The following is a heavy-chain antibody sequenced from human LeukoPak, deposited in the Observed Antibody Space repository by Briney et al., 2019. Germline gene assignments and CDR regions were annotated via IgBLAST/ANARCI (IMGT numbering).Heavy chain of an antibody. V-gene: IGHV3-23*01. CDR1: GFTFNSYA. Sequence: PGGSLRLSCAASGFTFNSYAMSWVRQAPGKGLEWVSAISPSGTDTYYADSVKGRFTISRDNSKNTLYLQMNSLRAEDTAIYYCARELWFDYWGQGTLVTVSS. J-gene: IGHJ4*02. CDR3: ARELWFDY. CDR2: ISPSGTDT. D-gene: IGHD5-18*01.